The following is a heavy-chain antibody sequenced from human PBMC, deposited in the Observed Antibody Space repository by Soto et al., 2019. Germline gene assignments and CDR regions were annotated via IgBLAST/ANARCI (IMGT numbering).Heavy chain of an antibody. CDR3: AKDLRLWSKDYYYYVMDV. D-gene: IGHD5-18*01. V-gene: IGHV3-30*18. CDR1: GFTFSSYG. Sequence: QVQLVESGGGVVQPGRSLRLSCAASGFTFSSYGMHWVRQAPGKGLEWVAVISYDGSKEFYADSVKGRFTISRDNSKNTLYPQMNSLGAEDTAVYYCAKDLRLWSKDYYYYVMDVWGQGTTVTVSS. J-gene: IGHJ6*02. CDR2: ISYDGSKE.